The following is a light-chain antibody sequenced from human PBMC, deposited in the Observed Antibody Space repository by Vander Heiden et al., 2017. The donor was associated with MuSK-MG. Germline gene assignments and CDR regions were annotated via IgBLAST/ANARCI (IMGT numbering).Light chain of an antibody. V-gene: IGKV4-1*01. CDR3: QQYHSPPFT. J-gene: IGKJ3*01. CDR2: WAS. CDR1: QSVLSNYNNKNY. Sequence: DIVMTQSPDSLAVSVGERATINCKSSQSVLSNYNNKNYVAWYQQKPGQPPKLLIYWASTWQSGVPARFSGSGSGTDFTLTITSLQAEDVAVYSCQQYHSPPFTFGPGT.